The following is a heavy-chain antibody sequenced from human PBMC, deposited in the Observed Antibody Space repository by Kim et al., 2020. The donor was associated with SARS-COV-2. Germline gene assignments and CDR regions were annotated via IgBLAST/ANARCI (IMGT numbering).Heavy chain of an antibody. D-gene: IGHD1-26*01. CDR3: ARRALWERLDDY. J-gene: IGHJ4*02. V-gene: IGHV1-18*01. Sequence: NYAKKLQNRVTMTTDTSTSTAYMGLRSLRSDDTAVYYCARRALWERLDDYWGQGTLVTVSS.